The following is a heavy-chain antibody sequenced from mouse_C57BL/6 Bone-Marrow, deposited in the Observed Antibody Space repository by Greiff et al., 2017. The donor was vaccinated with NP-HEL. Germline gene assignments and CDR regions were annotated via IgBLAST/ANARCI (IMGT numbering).Heavy chain of an antibody. CDR1: GYTFTDYY. CDR2: IYPGSGNT. J-gene: IGHJ4*01. D-gene: IGHD3-3*01. V-gene: IGHV1-76*01. Sequence: QVQLQQSGAELVRPGASVKLSCKASGYTFTDYYINWVKQRPGQGLEWIARIYPGSGNTYYNEKFKGKATLTAEKSSSTAYMQLSSLTSEDSAVYYCTRGAGYYAMDYWGQGTSVTVSS. CDR3: TRGAGYYAMDY.